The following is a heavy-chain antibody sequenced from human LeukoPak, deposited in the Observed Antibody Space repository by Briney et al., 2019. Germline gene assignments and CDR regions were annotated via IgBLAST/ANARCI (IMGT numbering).Heavy chain of an antibody. CDR1: GGSFSGYY. D-gene: IGHD2-2*01. V-gene: IGHV4-34*01. CDR3: ASATPVVPAAMWWFDP. J-gene: IGHJ5*02. CDR2: ISHSGST. Sequence: SETLSLTCAVYGGSFSGYYWSWIRQPPGKGLEWIGEISHSGSTNYNPSLKSRVTISVDTSKNQFSLKLSSVTAADTAVYYCASATPVVPAAMWWFDPWGQGTLVTVSS.